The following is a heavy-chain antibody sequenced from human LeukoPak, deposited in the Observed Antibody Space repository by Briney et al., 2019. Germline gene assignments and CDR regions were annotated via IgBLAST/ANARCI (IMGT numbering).Heavy chain of an antibody. Sequence: PGGSLRLSCAASGFTFSSFGMNWVRQAPGKGLEWVSYISSSSSTIYYADSVKGRFTISRDNSKNTLYPQMNSLRAEDTAVYYCARDISYAFDIWGQGTMVTVSS. J-gene: IGHJ3*02. CDR2: ISSSSSTI. D-gene: IGHD2-21*01. CDR3: ARDISYAFDI. CDR1: GFTFSSFG. V-gene: IGHV3-48*01.